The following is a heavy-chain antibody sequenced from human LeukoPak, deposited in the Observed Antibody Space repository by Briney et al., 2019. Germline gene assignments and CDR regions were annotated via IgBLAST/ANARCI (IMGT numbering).Heavy chain of an antibody. D-gene: IGHD6-19*01. V-gene: IGHV3-43*02. CDR2: IGGNGDST. CDR3: AKDIIPPHSSGSAS. Sequence: GGSLRLSCAASGFTFDDYVMHWVRQSPGKGLEWVSLIGGNGDSTHYADSVKGRFTISRDNSKNSLYLQMNSLRSEDTAFYFCAKDIIPPHSSGSASWGQGTLVTVSS. J-gene: IGHJ5*02. CDR1: GFTFDDYV.